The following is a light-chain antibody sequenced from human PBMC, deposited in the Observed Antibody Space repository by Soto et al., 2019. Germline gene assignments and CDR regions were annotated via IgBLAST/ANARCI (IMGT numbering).Light chain of an antibody. J-gene: IGKJ4*01. CDR2: GTS. V-gene: IGKV3-20*01. CDR3: QQYGSSPGT. Sequence: EIVLTQSPGTVSLSPGERATLSCRASQSLRANTLAWYQEKPGQAPRLLIYGTSSRATGIPDRFSGSGSETDITLTMSRLEPQDSAVYYCQQYGSSPGTFGGGTKVQIK. CDR1: QSLRANT.